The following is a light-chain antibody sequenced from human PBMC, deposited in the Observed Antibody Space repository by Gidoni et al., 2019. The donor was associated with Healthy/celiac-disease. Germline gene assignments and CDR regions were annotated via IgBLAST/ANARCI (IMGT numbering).Light chain of an antibody. V-gene: IGKV1-5*03. CDR1: QSISSW. CDR2: KAS. J-gene: IGKJ2*01. CDR3: QQYNSYPYP. Sequence: DIQMTQSPSTLSASVGDRVTSTCRASQSISSWLAWYQQKPGKAPKLLIYKASSLESGVPSRFSGRGSGTEFTLTISSLQPDDFATYYCQQYNSYPYPFGQGTKLEIK.